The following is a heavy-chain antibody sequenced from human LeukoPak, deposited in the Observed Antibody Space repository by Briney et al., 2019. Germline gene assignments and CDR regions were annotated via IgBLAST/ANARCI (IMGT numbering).Heavy chain of an antibody. CDR2: IYYTGST. D-gene: IGHD5-12*01. CDR1: GGSISSGGYY. CDR3: ATAGDGYTY. V-gene: IGHV4-31*03. J-gene: IGHJ4*02. Sequence: SETLSLTCTVSGGSISSGGYYWRWIRQHPGKGLEWIGYIYYTGSTYYNPSLKSRVTISGDTSKNQFSLKLRSVTAADTAVYYCATAGDGYTYWGQGTLVTVSS.